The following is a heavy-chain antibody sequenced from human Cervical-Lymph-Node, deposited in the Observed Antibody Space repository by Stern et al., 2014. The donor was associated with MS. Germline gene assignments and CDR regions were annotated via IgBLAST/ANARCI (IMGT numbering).Heavy chain of an antibody. Sequence: QVQLVESGAEVKKPGASVKVSCKVSGYTLSVISMHWVRQAPGKGLEWIGWFEPDHGETRYAQKFQGRVTMAEDRSTDTAYMELSSLRSEDTAVYYCATHRGRVTYYYGMDVWGQGTTVTVSS. D-gene: IGHD2-21*02. J-gene: IGHJ6*02. V-gene: IGHV1-24*01. CDR2: FEPDHGET. CDR1: GYTLSVIS. CDR3: ATHRGRVTYYYGMDV.